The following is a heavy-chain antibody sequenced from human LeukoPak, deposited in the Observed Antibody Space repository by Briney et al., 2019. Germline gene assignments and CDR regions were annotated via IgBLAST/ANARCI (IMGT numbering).Heavy chain of an antibody. Sequence: SETLSLTCAVYGGSFSGYYWSWIRQPPGKGLEWIGDIFYSGSTNYNPSLKSRLTISIDKSKNELSLQMNCVTAKDTAVYYCARALPPYNWFDPWGQGNLVTVSS. CDR1: GGSFSGYY. CDR3: ARALPPYNWFDP. CDR2: IFYSGST. J-gene: IGHJ5*02. V-gene: IGHV4-59*01.